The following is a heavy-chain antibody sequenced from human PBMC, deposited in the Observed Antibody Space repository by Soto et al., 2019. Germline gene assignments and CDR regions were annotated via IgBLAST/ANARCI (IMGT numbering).Heavy chain of an antibody. Sequence: QVQLQESGPGLVKPSETLSLTCTVSGGSIGTYYWSWIRQPPGKGLEWIGYIYYSGNTNYNPSLKSRVTISVDTSNNQFSLNLTSVTAADTAVYYCARGSLVRGVIYYNGMDVWGQGTTVTVSS. D-gene: IGHD3-10*01. CDR3: ARGSLVRGVIYYNGMDV. CDR1: GGSIGTYY. V-gene: IGHV4-59*01. J-gene: IGHJ6*02. CDR2: IYYSGNT.